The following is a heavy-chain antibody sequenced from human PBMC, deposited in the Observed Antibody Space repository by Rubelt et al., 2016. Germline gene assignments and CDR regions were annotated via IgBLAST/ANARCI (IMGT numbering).Heavy chain of an antibody. J-gene: IGHJ4*02. V-gene: IGHV4-59*01. CDR1: GGSISSYY. CDR2: IYYSGST. CDR3: ARAPSPVGATIYFDY. Sequence: QLQLQESGPGLVKPSETLSLTCTVSGGSISSYYWSWIRQPPGKGLEWIGYIYYSGSTNYNPSLKNRVTIYVDTSKNQFSLKLSSVTAADTAVYYCARAPSPVGATIYFDYWGQGTLVTVSS. D-gene: IGHD1-26*01.